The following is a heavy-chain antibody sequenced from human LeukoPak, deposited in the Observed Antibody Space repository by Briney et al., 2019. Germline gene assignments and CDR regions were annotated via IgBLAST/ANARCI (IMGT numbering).Heavy chain of an antibody. V-gene: IGHV3-48*03. Sequence: GGSLRLSCAASGFTFSSYEMNWVRQAPGKGLEWVSYISSSGSTIYYADSVKGRFTISRDNSKNTLYLQMNSLRAEDTAVYYCAKGRWTLDYWGQGTLVTVSS. D-gene: IGHD3/OR15-3a*01. CDR2: ISSSGSTI. CDR3: AKGRWTLDY. J-gene: IGHJ4*02. CDR1: GFTFSSYE.